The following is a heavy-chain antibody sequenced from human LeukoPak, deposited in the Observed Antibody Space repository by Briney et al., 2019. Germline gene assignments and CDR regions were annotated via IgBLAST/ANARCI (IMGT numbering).Heavy chain of an antibody. Sequence: GGSMRLSCAASGFTFSDYYMSWIRQAPGKGLEWLSYIISTGGTIYYADSVKGRFTISRDNAKNSLYLQMNSLRAEDTAVYYCAGYSSGWFGAFHIWGQGTMVTVSS. CDR2: IISTGGTI. D-gene: IGHD6-19*01. CDR1: GFTFSDYY. V-gene: IGHV3-11*04. J-gene: IGHJ3*02. CDR3: AGYSSGWFGAFHI.